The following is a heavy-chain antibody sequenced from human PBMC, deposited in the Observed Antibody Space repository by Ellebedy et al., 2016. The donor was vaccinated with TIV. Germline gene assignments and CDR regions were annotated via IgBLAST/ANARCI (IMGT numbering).Heavy chain of an antibody. CDR3: ARDRSVGRYGECEY. CDR2: ISSDGSDM. CDR1: GFTFSRYR. Sequence: PGGSLRLSCAASGFTFSRYRMNWVRQAPGKGLEWIAYISSDGSDMNYADSVKGRFTVSRDNTKNSLYRQVNSLRAEDTAVYYCARDRSVGRYGECEYWGQGTLVTVSS. V-gene: IGHV3-21*05. J-gene: IGHJ4*02. D-gene: IGHD1-26*01.